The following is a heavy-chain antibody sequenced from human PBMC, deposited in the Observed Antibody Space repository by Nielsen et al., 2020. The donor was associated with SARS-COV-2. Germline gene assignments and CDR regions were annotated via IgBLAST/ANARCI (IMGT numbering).Heavy chain of an antibody. D-gene: IGHD5-18*01. V-gene: IGHV3-74*01. CDR3: ARVGLDTAMVTDY. J-gene: IGHJ4*02. CDR2: ISSDGTTT. CDR1: GFTFSRNW. Sequence: GESLKISCAASGFTFSRNWMHWVRQTPGKELVWVSRISSDGTTTTYADSVKGRFTISRDNAKNTLYLQMNSLRAEDTAVYYCARVGLDTAMVTDYWGQGTLVTVSS.